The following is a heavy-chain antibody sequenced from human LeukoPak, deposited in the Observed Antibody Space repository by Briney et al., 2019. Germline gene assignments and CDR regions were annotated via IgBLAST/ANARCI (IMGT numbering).Heavy chain of an antibody. V-gene: IGHV1-2*02. CDR1: GCTFTGYY. CDR2: INPNGGGT. J-gene: IGHJ4*02. D-gene: IGHD1-14*01. Sequence: ASVKVSFKASGCTFTGYYIHWVRQAPGQGLEWMGWINPNGGGTNYAQKFQGRVTMTRDTSISTAYMEMSRLRSDDTALYYCAGGITGGDYWGQGTLVTVSS. CDR3: AGGITGGDY.